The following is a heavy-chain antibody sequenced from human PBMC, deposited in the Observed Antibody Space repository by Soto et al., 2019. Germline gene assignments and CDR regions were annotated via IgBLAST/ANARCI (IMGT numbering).Heavy chain of an antibody. CDR1: GFTFSSYA. Sequence: PGGSLRLSCAASGFTFSSYAMSWVRQAPGKGLEWVSAISGSGGSTYYADSVKGRFTISRDNFKNTLYLQMNSLRAEDTAVYYCAKDDFDFHYMDVWGKGTTVTVSS. J-gene: IGHJ6*03. CDR3: AKDDFDFHYMDV. V-gene: IGHV3-23*01. D-gene: IGHD2-21*01. CDR2: ISGSGGST.